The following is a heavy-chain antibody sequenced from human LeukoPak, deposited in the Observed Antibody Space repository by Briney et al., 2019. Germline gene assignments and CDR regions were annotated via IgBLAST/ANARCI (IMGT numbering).Heavy chain of an antibody. CDR2: TYYRSKWYN. Sequence: SQTLSLTCAISGDSVSSNSAAWNWIRQSPSRGLEWLGRTYYRSKWYNDYAVSVKSRITINPDTSKNQFSLQLNSVTPEDTAVYYCARAIYSSGWCHHLTVFDYWGQGTLVTVSS. CDR1: GDSVSSNSAA. D-gene: IGHD6-19*01. J-gene: IGHJ4*02. V-gene: IGHV6-1*01. CDR3: ARAIYSSGWCHHLTVFDY.